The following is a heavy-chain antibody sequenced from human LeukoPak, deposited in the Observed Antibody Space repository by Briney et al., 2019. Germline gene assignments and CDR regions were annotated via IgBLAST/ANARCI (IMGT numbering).Heavy chain of an antibody. Sequence: GGSLRLSCAASGFTFSSYWMGWVRQAPGKGLEWVANIKQDGGEKYYVDSVKGRFITSRDSSKNSLYLQMNSLRAEDTAVYYCVRDGGPYYFDCWGQGTLVTVSS. J-gene: IGHJ4*02. D-gene: IGHD3-16*01. CDR1: GFTFSSYW. CDR2: IKQDGGEK. CDR3: VRDGGPYYFDC. V-gene: IGHV3-7*01.